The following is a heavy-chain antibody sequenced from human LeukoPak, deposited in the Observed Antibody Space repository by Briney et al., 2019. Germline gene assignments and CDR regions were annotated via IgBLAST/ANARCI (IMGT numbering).Heavy chain of an antibody. CDR2: ISGSGGST. V-gene: IGHV3-23*01. CDR3: VRYCSSTSCFPHPYYFDY. Sequence: PGGSLRLSCAASGFTFSSYAMSWVRQAPGKGLEWVSAISGSGGSTYSADSVKGRFTISRDNSKNTLYLQMNSLRAEDTAVYYCVRYCSSTSCFPHPYYFDYWGQGTLVTVSS. J-gene: IGHJ4*02. D-gene: IGHD2-2*01. CDR1: GFTFSSYA.